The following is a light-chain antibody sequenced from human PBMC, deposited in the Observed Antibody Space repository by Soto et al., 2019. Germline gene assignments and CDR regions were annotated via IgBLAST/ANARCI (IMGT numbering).Light chain of an antibody. CDR3: QQYGSSPT. Sequence: EIVLTLSSGTLSLSRGESATLSCRASQNASSYSLASYQQKPGQAPRRLCYGASSRATGITDRFSGSDSGTDFTLTISRLQPEDLAVYYCQQYGSSPTLGKGAKV. V-gene: IGKV3-20*01. J-gene: IGKJ1*01. CDR2: GAS. CDR1: QNASSYS.